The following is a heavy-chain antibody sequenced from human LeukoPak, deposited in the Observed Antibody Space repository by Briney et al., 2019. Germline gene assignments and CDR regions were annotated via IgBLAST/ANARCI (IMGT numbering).Heavy chain of an antibody. CDR2: MWYDGSKK. J-gene: IGHJ4*02. Sequence: GRSLRLSCAASGVTFSGYGMHWVRQAPGKGLEWVAVMWYDGSKKYYADSVKGRFTISRDNSKNTLYLQMNSLRAEDTAVYYCARGDWNYVEYWGQGTLVTVSS. CDR3: ARGDWNYVEY. CDR1: GVTFSGYG. V-gene: IGHV3-33*01. D-gene: IGHD1-1*01.